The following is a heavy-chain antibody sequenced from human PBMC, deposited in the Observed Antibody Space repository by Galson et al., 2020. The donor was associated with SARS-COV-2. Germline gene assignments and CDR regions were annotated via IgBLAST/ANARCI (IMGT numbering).Heavy chain of an antibody. V-gene: IGHV3-33*04. CDR2: IWYDGSHT. Sequence: GGSLRLSCAASGFTFSRYAFHWVRQAPGKGPEWVAVIWYDGSHTYYADSLKGRISISRDNSKNMLYLQLNSLRAEDTAMYYCAREFLEAPVSRSDAFAIWGQGTMVTVSS. CDR1: GFTFSRYA. CDR3: AREFLEAPVSRSDAFAI. J-gene: IGHJ3*02.